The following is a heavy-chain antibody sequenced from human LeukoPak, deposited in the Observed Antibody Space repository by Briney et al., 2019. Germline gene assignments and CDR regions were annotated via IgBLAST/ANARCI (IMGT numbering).Heavy chain of an antibody. CDR3: ARRGAAAGLILDY. V-gene: IGHV5-51*01. J-gene: IGHJ4*02. CDR1: EYSFTSYR. CDR2: IYPGDSDT. D-gene: IGHD6-13*01. Sequence: GESLKISCKGSEYSFTSYRIGWVRQMPGKGLEWMGIIYPGDSDTRYSPSFQGQVTISADKSISTAYLQWSSLKASDTAMYYCARRGAAAGLILDYWGQGTLVTVSS.